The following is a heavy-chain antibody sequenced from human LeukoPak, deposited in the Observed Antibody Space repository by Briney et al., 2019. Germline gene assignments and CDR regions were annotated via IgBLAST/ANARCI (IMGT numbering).Heavy chain of an antibody. Sequence: GASAKDFCKASGYNFTAYYLHWVRQDPGQELEWRGWINHHSGGKNYAQKLQGRVTMTRDTYISTAYMELRRLRSDDTAVYFCARYYYGSSGYLYWGQGTLVTVSS. CDR1: GYNFTAYY. V-gene: IGHV1-2*02. CDR2: INHHSGGK. CDR3: ARYYYGSSGYLY. D-gene: IGHD3-22*01. J-gene: IGHJ4*02.